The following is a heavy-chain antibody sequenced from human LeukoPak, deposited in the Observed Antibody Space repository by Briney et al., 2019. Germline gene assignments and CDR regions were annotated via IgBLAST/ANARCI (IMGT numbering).Heavy chain of an antibody. Sequence: GVLRLSCAASGSTFSSYAMHWVRQAPGKGLEWVAVISYDGSNKYYADSVKGRLTISRDNSKNTLYLQMNSLRAEDTAVYYCARGGRLRFLEWLIDYWGQGTLVTVSS. CDR3: ARGGRLRFLEWLIDY. CDR2: ISYDGSNK. J-gene: IGHJ4*02. V-gene: IGHV3-30*04. CDR1: GSTFSSYA. D-gene: IGHD3-3*01.